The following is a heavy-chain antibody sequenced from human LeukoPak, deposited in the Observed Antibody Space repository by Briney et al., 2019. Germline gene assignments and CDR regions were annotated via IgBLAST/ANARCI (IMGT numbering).Heavy chain of an antibody. D-gene: IGHD3-9*01. Sequence: PGGSLRLSCAASGFTFSSYSMNWVRQAPGKGLEWISSISSSSSYIYYADSVKGRFTISRDNAKNSLYLQMNSLRAEDTAVYYCARDRADDILTGYYLQRYDYWGQGTLVTVSS. CDR1: GFTFSSYS. CDR2: ISSSSSYI. CDR3: ARDRADDILTGYYLQRYDY. V-gene: IGHV3-21*01. J-gene: IGHJ4*02.